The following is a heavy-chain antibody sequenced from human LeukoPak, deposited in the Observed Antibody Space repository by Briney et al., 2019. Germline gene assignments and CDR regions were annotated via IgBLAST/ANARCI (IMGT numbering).Heavy chain of an antibody. D-gene: IGHD2-15*01. CDR3: ARSQYCSGGSCYPEYYYGMDV. Sequence: GGSLRLSCAASGFTVSSNYMSWVRQAPGKGLEWVSVIYSGGSTYYADSVKGRFTISRHNSKNTLYLQMNSLRAEDTAVYYCARSQYCSGGSCYPEYYYGMDVWGQGTTVTVSS. J-gene: IGHJ6*02. V-gene: IGHV3-53*04. CDR2: IYSGGST. CDR1: GFTVSSNY.